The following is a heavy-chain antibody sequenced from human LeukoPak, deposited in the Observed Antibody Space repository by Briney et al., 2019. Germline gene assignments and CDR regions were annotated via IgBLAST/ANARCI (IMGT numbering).Heavy chain of an antibody. V-gene: IGHV1-69*05. J-gene: IGHJ6*03. CDR3: ARGPAGRITMVRGGTTYYYYYMDV. CDR2: IIPIFGTA. CDR1: GGTFSSYA. D-gene: IGHD3-10*01. Sequence: SVKVSCKASGGTFSSYAISWVPRAPGQGLEWMGEIIPIFGTANGQQKCQDRVTITTDESTSTAYMELSSLRAEDTAVYYCARGPAGRITMVRGGTTYYYYYMDVWGKGTTVTVSS.